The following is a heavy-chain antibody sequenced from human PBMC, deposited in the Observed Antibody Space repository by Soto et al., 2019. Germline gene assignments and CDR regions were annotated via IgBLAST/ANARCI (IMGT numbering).Heavy chain of an antibody. CDR2: IYPGDSDT. CDR3: ARTSAAGKYYYGMDV. D-gene: IGHD6-13*01. J-gene: IGHJ6*02. CDR1: GYSLTSYW. V-gene: IGHV5-51*01. Sequence: GESLKISCKGSGYSLTSYWIGWVRQMLGKGLEWMGIIYPGDSDTRYSPSFQGQVTISADKSISTAYLQWSSLKASDTAMYYCARTSAAGKYYYGMDVWGQGTTVTVCS.